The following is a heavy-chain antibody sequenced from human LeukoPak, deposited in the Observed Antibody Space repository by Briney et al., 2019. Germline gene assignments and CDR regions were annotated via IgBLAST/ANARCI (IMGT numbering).Heavy chain of an antibody. Sequence: SETLSLTCAVYGGSFSGYYWSWIRQPPGKGLEWIGEINHSGSTNYNPSLKSRVTISVDTSKNQFSLKLSSVTAADTAVYYCARHLYYYGSGSPSNFDYWGQGTLVTVSS. D-gene: IGHD3-10*01. CDR3: ARHLYYYGSGSPSNFDY. J-gene: IGHJ4*02. CDR2: INHSGST. V-gene: IGHV4-34*01. CDR1: GGSFSGYY.